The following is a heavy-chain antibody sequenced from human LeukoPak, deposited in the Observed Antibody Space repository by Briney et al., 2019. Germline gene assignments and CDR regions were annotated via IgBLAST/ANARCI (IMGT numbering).Heavy chain of an antibody. J-gene: IGHJ5*02. CDR3: ARDLIDYGDYDRPSNWFDP. Sequence: SETLSLTCTVSGGSISSYYWSWIRQPAGKGLEWIGRIYTSGSTNCNPSLKSRVTMSVDTSKNQFSLKLSSVTAADTAVYYCARDLIDYGDYDRPSNWFDPWGQGTLVTVSS. V-gene: IGHV4-4*07. D-gene: IGHD4-17*01. CDR2: IYTSGST. CDR1: GGSISSYY.